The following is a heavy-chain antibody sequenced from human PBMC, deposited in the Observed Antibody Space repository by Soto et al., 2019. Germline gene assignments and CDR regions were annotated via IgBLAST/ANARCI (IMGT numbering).Heavy chain of an antibody. J-gene: IGHJ3*02. CDR2: IYYSGNT. CDR3: ARERLGQPTTSGNAFDI. CDR1: GGSISTYY. Sequence: SETLSLTCTVSGGSISTYYWSWIRQPPGKGLEWIGYIYYSGNTNYNPSLKSRVTISVDTSKNQFSLKLSSVTAADTAVYYCARERLGQPTTSGNAFDIWGQGTMVTVSS. D-gene: IGHD3-10*01. V-gene: IGHV4-59*01.